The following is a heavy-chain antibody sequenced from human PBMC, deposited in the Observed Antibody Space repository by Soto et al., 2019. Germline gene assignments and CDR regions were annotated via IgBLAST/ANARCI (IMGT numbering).Heavy chain of an antibody. CDR1: GGTFSNYA. D-gene: IGHD6-19*01. CDR3: ARVEAVAGLYNYHGLDV. J-gene: IGHJ6*02. V-gene: IGHV1-69*12. CDR2: IVPIFGTT. Sequence: QVQLVQSGAEVKKPGSSVKVSCKVSGGTFSNYAIDWVRLVPGHGLEWMGGIVPIFGTTYYTQKFQGRATIIADDSTITAYLEMSSLRSEDTAIYYCARVEAVAGLYNYHGLDVWGQGTAVTVSS.